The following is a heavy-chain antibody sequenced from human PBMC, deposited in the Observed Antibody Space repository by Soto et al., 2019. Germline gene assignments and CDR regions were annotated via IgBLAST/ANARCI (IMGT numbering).Heavy chain of an antibody. CDR3: ARETYYYDSSGSYKINWFDP. V-gene: IGHV3-74*01. Sequence: GGSLRLSCAASGFTFSSYWMHWVRQAPGKGLVWVSRINSDGSSTSYADSVKGRFTISRDNAKNTLYLQMNSLRAEDTAVYYCARETYYYDSSGSYKINWFDPWGQGTLVTVSS. CDR2: INSDGSST. CDR1: GFTFSSYW. J-gene: IGHJ5*02. D-gene: IGHD3-22*01.